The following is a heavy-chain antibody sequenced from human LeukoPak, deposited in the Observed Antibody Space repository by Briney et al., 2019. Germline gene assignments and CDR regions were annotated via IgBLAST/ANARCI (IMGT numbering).Heavy chain of an antibody. V-gene: IGHV3-23*01. D-gene: IGHD2-2*01. CDR3: AKVARGCSIASCYIDY. CDR2: ISGSGDNT. Sequence: GGSLSLSCAASGFTFSSYAINWVRQPPGKGLEWVSGISGSGDNTYHADSVKGRFTISRDNSKNTLYLQMNSLRVEDTAVYYCAKVARGCSIASCYIDYWGQGTLVTVSS. CDR1: GFTFSSYA. J-gene: IGHJ4*03.